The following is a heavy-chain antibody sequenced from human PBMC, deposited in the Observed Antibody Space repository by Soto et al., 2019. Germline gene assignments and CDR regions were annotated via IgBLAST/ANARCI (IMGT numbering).Heavy chain of an antibody. Sequence: SETLSLTCAVYGGSFSGYYWSWIRQPPGKGLEWIGEINHSGSTNYNPSLKSRVPISVDTSKNQFSLKLSSVTAADTAVYYCARPDYSTAYFDYWGQGTLVTVSS. CDR2: INHSGST. V-gene: IGHV4-34*01. J-gene: IGHJ4*02. CDR1: GGSFSGYY. D-gene: IGHD4-4*01. CDR3: ARPDYSTAYFDY.